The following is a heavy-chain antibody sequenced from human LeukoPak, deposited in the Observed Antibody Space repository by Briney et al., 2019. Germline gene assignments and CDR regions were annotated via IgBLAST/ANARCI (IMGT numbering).Heavy chain of an antibody. CDR2: ISAYNGNT. CDR1: GYTFTSYG. J-gene: IGHJ6*03. V-gene: IGHV1-18*01. Sequence: GASVTVSCKASGYTFTSYGISWVRQAPGQGLEWMGWISAYNGNTNYAQKLQGRVTMTTDTSTSTAYMELRSLRSDDTAVYYCARDYIPYYYYYMDVWGKGTTVTVSS. D-gene: IGHD2-2*02. CDR3: ARDYIPYYYYYMDV.